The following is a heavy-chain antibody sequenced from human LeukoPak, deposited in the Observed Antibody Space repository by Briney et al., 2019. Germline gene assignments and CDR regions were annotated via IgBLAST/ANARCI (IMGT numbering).Heavy chain of an antibody. D-gene: IGHD3-10*01. J-gene: IGHJ4*02. CDR2: ISYDGSNK. Sequence: GGSLRLSCAASGFTVSSYAMQGVRQAPGKGLEWVAVISYDGSNKYYAGSVKGRFTISRDNSKNTLYLQMNRLRAEDTAVYYCARDRGYGSGSYGFDSWGQGTLVTVCS. CDR1: GFTVSSYA. V-gene: IGHV3-30*04. CDR3: ARDRGYGSGSYGFDS.